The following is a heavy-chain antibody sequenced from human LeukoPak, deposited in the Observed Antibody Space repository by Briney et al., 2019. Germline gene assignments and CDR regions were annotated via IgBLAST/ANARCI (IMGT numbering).Heavy chain of an antibody. CDR3: ARESGAKYNWNYRNYFDY. V-gene: IGHV1-69*13. J-gene: IGHJ4*02. D-gene: IGHD1-7*01. CDR1: GGTFSSYA. Sequence: ASVKVSCKASGGTFSSYAISWVRQAPGQGLEWMGGIIPIFGTANYAQKFQGRVTITADESTSTAYMELSSLRSEDTAVYYCARESGAKYNWNYRNYFDYWGQGTLVTVSS. CDR2: IIPIFGTA.